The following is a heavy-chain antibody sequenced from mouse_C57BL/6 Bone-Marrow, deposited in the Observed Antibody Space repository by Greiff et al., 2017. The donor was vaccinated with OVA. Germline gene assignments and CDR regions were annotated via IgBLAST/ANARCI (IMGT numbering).Heavy chain of an antibody. CDR3: ARDPYYYAMDY. CDR1: GFTFSDYY. CDR2: INYDGSST. J-gene: IGHJ4*01. Sequence: EVQLVESEGGLVQPGRSMKLSCTASGFTFSDYYMAWVRQVPEKGLEWVANINYDGSSTYYLDSLKSRFIISRDNAKNILYLQMSSLKSEDTATYYCARDPYYYAMDYWGQGTSVTVSS. V-gene: IGHV5-16*01.